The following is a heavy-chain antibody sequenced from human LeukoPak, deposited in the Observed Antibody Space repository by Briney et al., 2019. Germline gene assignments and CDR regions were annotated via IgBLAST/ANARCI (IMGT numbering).Heavy chain of an antibody. D-gene: IGHD4-17*01. CDR1: GFTFSSYG. Sequence: AGGSLRLSCAASGFTFSSYGMHWVRQAPGKGLEWVAVISYDGSNKYYADSVKGRFTISRDNSKNTLYLQMNSLRAEDTAVYYCAKDWDPTVTTWAYFDYWGQGTLVTVSS. V-gene: IGHV3-30*18. J-gene: IGHJ4*02. CDR3: AKDWDPTVTTWAYFDY. CDR2: ISYDGSNK.